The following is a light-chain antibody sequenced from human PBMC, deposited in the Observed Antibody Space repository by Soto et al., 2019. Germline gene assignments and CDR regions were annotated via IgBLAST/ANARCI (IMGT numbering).Light chain of an antibody. CDR3: QSYDSSLSGYV. Sequence: VLTQPPSGSGVPGQRVTISCTGSSSNIGAGYDVHWYQQLPGTAPKLLIYGNSNRPSGVPDRFSGSKSGTSASLAITGLQAEDEADYYCQSYDSSLSGYVFGTGTKVTVL. V-gene: IGLV1-40*01. CDR2: GNS. J-gene: IGLJ1*01. CDR1: SSNIGAGYD.